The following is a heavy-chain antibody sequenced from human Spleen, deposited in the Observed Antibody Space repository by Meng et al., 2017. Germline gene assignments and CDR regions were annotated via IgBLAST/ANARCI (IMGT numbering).Heavy chain of an antibody. CDR2: INHSGST. V-gene: IGHV4-34*01. CDR3: ARGPTTMAHDFDY. J-gene: IGHJ4*02. D-gene: IGHD4-11*01. CDR1: GGSFSDYY. Sequence: QAHVQQWGAGLLKPSETLSLPCVVSGGSFSDYYWSWIRQPPGKGLEWIGEINHSGSTNYNPSLESRATISVDTSQNNLSLKLSSVTAADSAVYYCARGPTTMAHDFDYWGQGTLVTVSS.